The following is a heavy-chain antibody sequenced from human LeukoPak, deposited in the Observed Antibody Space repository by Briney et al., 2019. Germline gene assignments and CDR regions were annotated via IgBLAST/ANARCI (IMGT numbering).Heavy chain of an antibody. Sequence: PVGSLRLSCAASGFTFSSYAMTWVRQAPGKGLEWISAISCSAYSTSYADSVKGRFTISRDNSKNTLYLQMNSLRAEDTAIYYCARNTSGFKLGDAFDIWGQGTMVTVSS. CDR1: GFTFSSYA. J-gene: IGHJ3*02. CDR2: ISCSAYST. V-gene: IGHV3-23*01. CDR3: ARNTSGFKLGDAFDI. D-gene: IGHD3-22*01.